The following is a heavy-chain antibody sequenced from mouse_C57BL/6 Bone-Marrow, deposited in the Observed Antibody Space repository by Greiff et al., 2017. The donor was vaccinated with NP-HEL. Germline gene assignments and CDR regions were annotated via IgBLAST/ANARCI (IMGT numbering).Heavy chain of an antibody. Sequence: VQLQQSGTVLARPGASVKMSCKTSGYTFTSYWMHWVKQRPGQGLEWIGAIYPGNSDTSYNQKFKGKVKLTAVTSASTAYMELSSLTNEDSAVYYCTRGAVPHYFDYWGQGTTLTVSS. D-gene: IGHD5-1*01. J-gene: IGHJ2*01. CDR1: GYTFTSYW. CDR2: IYPGNSDT. CDR3: TRGAVPHYFDY. V-gene: IGHV1-5*01.